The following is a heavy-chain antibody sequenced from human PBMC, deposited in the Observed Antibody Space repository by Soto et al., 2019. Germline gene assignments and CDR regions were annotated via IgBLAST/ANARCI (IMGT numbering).Heavy chain of an antibody. V-gene: IGHV3-30*18. CDR3: AKDRERGYGDYVFDY. CDR2: ISYDGSNK. J-gene: IGHJ4*02. CDR1: GFTFSSYG. D-gene: IGHD4-17*01. Sequence: QVQLVESGGGVVQPGRSLRLSCAASGFTFSSYGMHWVRQAPGKGLEWVAVISYDGSNKYYADSVKGRFTISRDNSKNTLSRQMNSLRAEDTAVYYCAKDRERGYGDYVFDYWGQGTLVTVSS.